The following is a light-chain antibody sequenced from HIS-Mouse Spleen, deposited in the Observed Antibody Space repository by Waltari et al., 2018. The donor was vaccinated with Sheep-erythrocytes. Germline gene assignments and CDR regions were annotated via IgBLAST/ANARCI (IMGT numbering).Light chain of an antibody. CDR1: SRDVGAYTY. J-gene: IGLJ3*02. CDR3: SSYTSSSTWV. V-gene: IGLV2-14*01. Sequence: QSALTQPASVSGSPGQSITISCTGTSRDVGAYTYLSWYQQHPGKAPKLMIYEVSNRPSGVSNRFSGSKSGNTASLTISGLQAEDEADYYCSSYTSSSTWVFGGGTKLTVL. CDR2: EVS.